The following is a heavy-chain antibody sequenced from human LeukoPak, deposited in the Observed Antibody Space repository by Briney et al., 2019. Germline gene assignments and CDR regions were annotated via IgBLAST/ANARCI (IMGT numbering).Heavy chain of an antibody. CDR2: IYYSGST. J-gene: IGHJ4*02. CDR3: ARDQGGYSGSYYFDY. V-gene: IGHV4-30-4*08. CDR1: GGSISSGDYY. D-gene: IGHD1-26*01. Sequence: SETLSLTCTVSGGSISSGDYYWSWIRQPPGKGLEWIGYIYYSGSTYCNPSLKSRVTISVDTSKSQFSLKLSSVTAADTAVYYCARDQGGYSGSYYFDYWGQGTLVTVSS.